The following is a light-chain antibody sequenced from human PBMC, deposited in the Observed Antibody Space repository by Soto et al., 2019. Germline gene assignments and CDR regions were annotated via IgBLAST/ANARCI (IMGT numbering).Light chain of an antibody. CDR2: DVT. V-gene: IGLV2-8*01. J-gene: IGLJ2*01. CDR3: SSYAGSSIPVA. CDR1: SSDVGGYNF. Sequence: QSALTQPPSASGSPGQSVTISCTGPSSDVGGYNFVSWYQHHPGKAPRLMIYDVTQRPSGVPDRFSGSKSGNTASLTVSGLQVDDEAYYYCSSYAGSSIPVAFGGGTKLTVL.